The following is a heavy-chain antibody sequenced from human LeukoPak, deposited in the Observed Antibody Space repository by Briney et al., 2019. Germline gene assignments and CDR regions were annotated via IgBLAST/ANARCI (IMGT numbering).Heavy chain of an antibody. CDR1: GGSFSGYY. CDR3: ARSGDYYDSSGYFVGFDY. Sequence: PSETLSLTCAVYGGSFSGYYWSWIRQPPGKGLEWIGEINHSGSTNYNPSLKSRVTISVDTSKNQFSLKLSSVTAADTAVYYCARSGDYYDSSGYFVGFDYWGQGTLVTVSS. CDR2: INHSGST. D-gene: IGHD3-22*01. J-gene: IGHJ4*02. V-gene: IGHV4-34*01.